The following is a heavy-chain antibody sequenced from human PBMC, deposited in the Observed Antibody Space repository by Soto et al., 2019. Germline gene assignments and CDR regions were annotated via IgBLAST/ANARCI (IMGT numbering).Heavy chain of an antibody. CDR3: AKDMKYSSGWFDY. CDR1: GFTFSSYA. V-gene: IGHV3-23*01. J-gene: IGHJ4*02. D-gene: IGHD6-19*01. CDR2: ISGSGGST. Sequence: GGSLRLSCAASGFTFSSYAMSLVRQAQGKGLEWVSAISGSGGSTYYADSVKGRFTISRDNSKNTLYLQMNSLRAEDTAVYYCAKDMKYSSGWFDYWGQGTLVTVSS.